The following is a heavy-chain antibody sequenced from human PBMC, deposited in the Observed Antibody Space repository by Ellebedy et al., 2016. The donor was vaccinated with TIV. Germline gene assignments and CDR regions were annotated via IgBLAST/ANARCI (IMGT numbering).Heavy chain of an antibody. J-gene: IGHJ5*02. CDR3: VRAVPNWFDP. Sequence: PGGSLRLSCAASGFTFSSYWMSWVCQAPGKGLEWVANIKEDGSEKNDVDSVKGRFTIYRDNAKNSLYLQMNSLRADDTAVYYWVRAVPNWFDPWGQGTLVTVSS. CDR2: IKEDGSEK. V-gene: IGHV3-7*01. CDR1: GFTFSSYW.